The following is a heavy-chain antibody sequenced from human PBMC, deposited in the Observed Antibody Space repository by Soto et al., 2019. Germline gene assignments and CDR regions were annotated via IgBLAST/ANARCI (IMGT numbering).Heavy chain of an antibody. D-gene: IGHD3-10*01. CDR1: GYTFTSYD. CDR3: AKVTMVRGVIITLGY. CDR2: VNPNSGNT. V-gene: IGHV1-8*01. J-gene: IGHJ4*02. Sequence: GASVKVSCKASGYTFTSYDINWVRQATGQGLEWKGWVNPNSGNTGYAQKFQGRVTMTRNTSISTAYMELSSLRSEDTAVYYCAKVTMVRGVIITLGYWGQGTLVTVSS.